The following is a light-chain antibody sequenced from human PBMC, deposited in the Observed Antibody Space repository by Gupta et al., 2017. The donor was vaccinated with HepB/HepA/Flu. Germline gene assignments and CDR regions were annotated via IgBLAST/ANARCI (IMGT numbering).Light chain of an antibody. CDR1: QGIRIF. CDR3: QQLNSYPRVT. J-gene: IGKJ5*01. CDR2: AAS. V-gene: IGKV1-9*01. Sequence: DIQLTQSPSFLSASVVARVTITCRASQGIRIFLACYQQKLGKDPKLLIYAASTLQTVVPSRFSGSGSGTEFTITISSLLPEEFATYFCQQLNSYPRVTFGQGTRLEI.